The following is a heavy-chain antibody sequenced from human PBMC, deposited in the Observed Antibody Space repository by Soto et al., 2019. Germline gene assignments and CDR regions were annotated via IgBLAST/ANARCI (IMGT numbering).Heavy chain of an antibody. CDR1: GGSISSYY. CDR2: IYYSGST. Sequence: SETLSLTCTVSGGSISSYYWSWIRQPPGKGLEWIGYIYYSGSTNYNPSLKSRVTISVDTSKNQFSLKLSSVTAADTAVYYCARDRRDSSLWLDADDGMDVWGQGTTVTVSS. CDR3: ARDRRDSSLWLDADDGMDV. J-gene: IGHJ6*02. V-gene: IGHV4-59*01. D-gene: IGHD3-9*01.